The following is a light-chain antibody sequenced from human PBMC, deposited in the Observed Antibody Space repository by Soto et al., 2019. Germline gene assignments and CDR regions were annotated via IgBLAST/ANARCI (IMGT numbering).Light chain of an antibody. Sequence: DIQMTPSPSTLSASVGDRVTITCRASQSISSWLAWYQQKPGKAPQLLIYDASSLQSGVPSRFSGSGSGTHFTLTIGSLQADDFATYYCQQYNSGGTFGQGDKVEFK. V-gene: IGKV1-5*01. CDR3: QQYNSGGT. J-gene: IGKJ1*01. CDR1: QSISSW. CDR2: DAS.